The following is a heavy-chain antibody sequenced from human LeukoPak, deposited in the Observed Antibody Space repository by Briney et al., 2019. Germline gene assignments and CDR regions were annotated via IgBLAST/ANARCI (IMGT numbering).Heavy chain of an antibody. J-gene: IGHJ6*03. V-gene: IGHV3-7*01. Sequence: PGGSLRLSCAASGFTFSSYWMSWVRQAPGKGLEWVANIKEDGSEKYYVDSVKGRFTISRDNAKNSLYLQMNSLRSEDTAVYYCARDGSSWTTYYYYCMDVWGKGTTVTVSS. D-gene: IGHD6-13*01. CDR2: IKEDGSEK. CDR3: ARDGSSWTTYYYYCMDV. CDR1: GFTFSSYW.